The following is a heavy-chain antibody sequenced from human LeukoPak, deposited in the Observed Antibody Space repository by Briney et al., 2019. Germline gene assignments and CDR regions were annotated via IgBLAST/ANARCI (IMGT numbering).Heavy chain of an antibody. Sequence: GGSLRLSCAASGFTFSDYILDWVRQAPGKGLEWVGRIRRKRNGYTTEYAASVKGRFTISRDDSKKSLYLHMSSLKTEDTAVYHCSRDGTQIDNSGFDVWGQGTMVTVSS. CDR2: IRRKRNGYTT. V-gene: IGHV3-72*01. J-gene: IGHJ3*01. D-gene: IGHD3-22*01. CDR3: SRDGTQIDNSGFDV. CDR1: GFTFSDYI.